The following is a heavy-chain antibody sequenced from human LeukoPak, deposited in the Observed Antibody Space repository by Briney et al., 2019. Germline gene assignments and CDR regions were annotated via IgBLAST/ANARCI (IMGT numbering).Heavy chain of an antibody. CDR1: GYTFMSYG. CDR2: ISGYDGNT. Sequence: ASVKVSCKASGYTFMSYGISWVRQAPGQGLEWMGWISGYDGNTNYAQKLQGRVTITADKSTSTAYMELSSLRSEDTAVYYCAKTPVTGDYYDSSGYYSYWGQGTLVTVSS. V-gene: IGHV1-18*01. CDR3: AKTPVTGDYYDSSGYYSY. D-gene: IGHD3-22*01. J-gene: IGHJ4*02.